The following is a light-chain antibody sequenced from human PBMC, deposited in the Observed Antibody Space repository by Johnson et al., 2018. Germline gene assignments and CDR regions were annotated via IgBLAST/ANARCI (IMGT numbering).Light chain of an antibody. CDR1: SSNIANNY. CDR2: ENN. V-gene: IGLV1-51*02. CDR3: GTWDSSLSAGNV. Sequence: QSVLTQPPSVSAAPGQKVTISCSGSSSNIANNYVSSYQQLPGTAPKLLIYENNKRPSGIPDRFSGSKSGTSATLGITGLQTGDEADYYCGTWDSSLSAGNVFGTGTKVTVL. J-gene: IGLJ1*01.